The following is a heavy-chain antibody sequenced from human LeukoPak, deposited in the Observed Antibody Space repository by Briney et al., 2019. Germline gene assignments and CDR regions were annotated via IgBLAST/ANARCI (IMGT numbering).Heavy chain of an antibody. V-gene: IGHV3-23*01. CDR3: AKAAYGSESYNDPFDY. D-gene: IGHD3-10*01. Sequence: GGSLRLSCAASGFTFSSYWMSWVRQAPGKGLEWVSVISGSGDRTYYADSVKGRFTISRDNSKNTLYLQMNSLRAEDTAVYYCAKAAYGSESYNDPFDYWGQGTLVTVSS. J-gene: IGHJ4*02. CDR1: GFTFSSYW. CDR2: ISGSGDRT.